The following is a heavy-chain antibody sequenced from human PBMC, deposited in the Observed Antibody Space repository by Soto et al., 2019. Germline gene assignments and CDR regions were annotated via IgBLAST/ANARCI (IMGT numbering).Heavy chain of an antibody. CDR2: ISAYNGNT. D-gene: IGHD2-15*01. CDR3: ARDLGYCSGGGCYPDYSEI. Sequence: ASVKVSCKASGYTFTSYGITWVRQAPGQGLEWMGWISAYNGNTNYAQKLQGRVTMTTDTSTSTAYMELRSLRSDDTAVYYCARDLGYCSGGGCYPDYSEIWGQGTMVTV. J-gene: IGHJ3*02. CDR1: GYTFTSYG. V-gene: IGHV1-18*01.